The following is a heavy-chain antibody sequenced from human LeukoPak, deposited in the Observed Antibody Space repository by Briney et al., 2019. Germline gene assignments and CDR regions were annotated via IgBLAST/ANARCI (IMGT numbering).Heavy chain of an antibody. CDR1: GGTFSSYA. D-gene: IGHD6-13*01. V-gene: IGHV1-69*13. J-gene: IGHJ4*02. CDR3: ARVGIAGDYFDY. Sequence: SVKVSCKASGGTFSSYAISWVRQAPGQGLEWMGGIIPFFGTANYAQKFQGRVTITADESTSTAYMELSSLRSEDTAVYYCARVGIAGDYFDYWGQGTLVTVSS. CDR2: IIPFFGTA.